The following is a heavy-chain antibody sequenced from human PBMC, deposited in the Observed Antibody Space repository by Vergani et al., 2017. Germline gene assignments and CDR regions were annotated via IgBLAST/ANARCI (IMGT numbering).Heavy chain of an antibody. CDR1: GGSFSGYY. Sequence: QVQLQQWGAGLLKPSETLSLTCAVYGGSFSGYYWSWIRQPPGKGLEWIGEINHSGSTNYNPSLKSRVTISVDTSKNQFSLKLSSVTAADTAVYYCARGPYSNYYYYYYGMDVWGQGTTVTVSS. CDR3: ARGPYSNYYYYYYGMDV. CDR2: INHSGST. J-gene: IGHJ6*02. D-gene: IGHD4-11*01. V-gene: IGHV4-34*01.